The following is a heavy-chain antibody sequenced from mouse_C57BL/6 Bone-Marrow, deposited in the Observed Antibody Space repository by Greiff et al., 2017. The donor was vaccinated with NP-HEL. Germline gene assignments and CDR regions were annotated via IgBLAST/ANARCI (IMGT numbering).Heavy chain of an antibody. CDR2: ISYDGSN. CDR1: GYSITSGYY. CDR3: ARDRWLLPDY. Sequence: EVKLQESGPGLVKPSQSLSLTCSVTGYSITSGYYWNWIRQFPGNKLEWMGYISYDGSNNYNPSLKNRISITRDTSKNQFFLKLNSVTTEDTATYYCARDRWLLPDYWGQGTTLTVSS. D-gene: IGHD2-3*01. V-gene: IGHV3-6*01. J-gene: IGHJ2*01.